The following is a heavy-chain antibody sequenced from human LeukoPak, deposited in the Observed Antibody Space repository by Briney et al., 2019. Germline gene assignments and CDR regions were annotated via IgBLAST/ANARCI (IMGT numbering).Heavy chain of an antibody. V-gene: IGHV1-18*01. CDR1: GYTFTNYG. J-gene: IGHJ4*02. Sequence: ASVKVSFKASGYTFTNYGISWVRQAPGQGLEWMGWISAYNGNTNYAQKFQGRVTMTTDTSTSTAYMELRSLRSDDTAVHYCARTLYATGTYYFDYWGQGTLVTVSS. CDR3: ARTLYATGTYYFDY. D-gene: IGHD2-2*02. CDR2: ISAYNGNT.